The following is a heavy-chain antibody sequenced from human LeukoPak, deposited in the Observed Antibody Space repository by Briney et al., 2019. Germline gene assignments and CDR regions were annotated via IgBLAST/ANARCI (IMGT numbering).Heavy chain of an antibody. V-gene: IGHV4-34*01. J-gene: IGHJ6*03. CDR2: INHSGST. Sequence: SETLSLTCAVYGGSFSGYYWSWIRQPPGKGLEWIGEINHSGSTNYNPSLKSRVTISVDTSKNQFSLKLSSVTAADTAVYYCARGDLPDYCYYYMDVWGKGTTVTVSS. CDR1: GGSFSGYY. CDR3: ARGDLPDYCYYYMDV.